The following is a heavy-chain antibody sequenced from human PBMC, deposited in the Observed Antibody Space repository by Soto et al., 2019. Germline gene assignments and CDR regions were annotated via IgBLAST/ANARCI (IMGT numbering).Heavy chain of an antibody. D-gene: IGHD5-18*01. V-gene: IGHV3-43*01. CDR1: GFTFDDYT. CDR2: ISWDGGST. J-gene: IGHJ6*02. Sequence: ASVRLSCAASGFTFDDYTMHWVRQAPGKGLEWVSLISWDGGSTYYADSVKGRFTISRDNSKNSLYLQMNSLRTEDTALYYCAKVQLWTYYYGMDVWGQGTTVTVSS. CDR3: AKVQLWTYYYGMDV.